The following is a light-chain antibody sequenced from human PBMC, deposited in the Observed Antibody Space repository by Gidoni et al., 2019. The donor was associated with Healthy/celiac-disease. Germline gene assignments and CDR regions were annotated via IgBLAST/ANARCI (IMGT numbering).Light chain of an antibody. CDR1: QSVSSY. J-gene: IGKJ4*01. CDR2: DAS. CDR3: QQRSNWPLT. Sequence: DIVLTQSPATLSLSPGRSATLSCRASQSVSSYLAWYQQKPGQAPRLLIYDASNRATGIPARFSGSGSGTDFTLTISSLEPEDFAVYYCQQRSNWPLTFGGGTKVEIK. V-gene: IGKV3-11*01.